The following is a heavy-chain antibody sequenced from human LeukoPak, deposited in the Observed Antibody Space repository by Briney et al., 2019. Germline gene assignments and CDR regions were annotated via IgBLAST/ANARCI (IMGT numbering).Heavy chain of an antibody. J-gene: IGHJ4*02. CDR1: GFTFSNYA. CDR2: SSGNGGST. CDR3: ARDSNWNNGGFDY. D-gene: IGHD1/OR15-1a*01. V-gene: IGHV3-23*01. Sequence: GGSLRLSCGASGFTFSNYAMSWVRQAPGKGLEWVSTSSGNGGSTYYGDSVKGRFTISRDNVKNTLHMQMSSLRAEDTAVYYCARDSNWNNGGFDYWGQGTLVTVSA.